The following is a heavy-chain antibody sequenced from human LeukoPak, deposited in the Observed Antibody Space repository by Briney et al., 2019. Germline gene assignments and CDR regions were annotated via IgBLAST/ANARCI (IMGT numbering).Heavy chain of an antibody. CDR2: LRGNGDT. CDR1: GFTFSSYA. Sequence: GGSLRLSCAASGFTFSSYAMSWVREAPARGLEWVSSLRGNGDTFYADSVKGRFTISRDNSKNTLYQQMNSLRAEDTAVYSCAKDPPHVSWLFDYWGQGTLVTVSS. CDR3: AKDPPHVSWLFDY. V-gene: IGHV3-23*01. J-gene: IGHJ4*02. D-gene: IGHD3-16*01.